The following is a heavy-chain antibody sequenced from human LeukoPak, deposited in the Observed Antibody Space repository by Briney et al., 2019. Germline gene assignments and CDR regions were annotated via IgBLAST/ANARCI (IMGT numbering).Heavy chain of an antibody. D-gene: IGHD2-15*01. Sequence: PSETLSLTRAVYGGSFSGYYWSWIRQPPGKGLEWIGEINHSGSTKYNPSLKSRVTISVDTSKIQFPLKLSSVTAADTAVYYCARGISDCSGGSCYSPYAFDIWGQGTMVTVSS. CDR1: GGSFSGYY. J-gene: IGHJ3*02. V-gene: IGHV4-34*01. CDR2: INHSGST. CDR3: ARGISDCSGGSCYSPYAFDI.